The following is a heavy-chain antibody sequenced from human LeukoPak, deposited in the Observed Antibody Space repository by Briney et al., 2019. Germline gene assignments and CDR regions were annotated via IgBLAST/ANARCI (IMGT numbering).Heavy chain of an antibody. CDR1: GFTFSNAW. J-gene: IGHJ4*02. Sequence: GGSLRLSCAASGFTFSNAWMSWVRQAPGKGLEWVAFIRYDGSNKYYADSVKGRFTISRDNSKNMLYLQMNSLRAEDTAVYYCAKEAVRGYFVGVGPTYYFDYWGQGTLVTVSS. D-gene: IGHD3-9*01. V-gene: IGHV3-30*02. CDR2: IRYDGSNK. CDR3: AKEAVRGYFVGVGPTYYFDY.